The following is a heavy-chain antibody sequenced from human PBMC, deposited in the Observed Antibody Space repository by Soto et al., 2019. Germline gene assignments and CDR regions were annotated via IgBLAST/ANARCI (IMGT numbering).Heavy chain of an antibody. CDR3: AREGVLRRAHDY. CDR2: IIPIFGTP. D-gene: IGHD3-3*01. J-gene: IGHJ4*02. CDR1: GGSFRSYS. V-gene: IGHV1-69*01. Sequence: QVQLEQSGAEVRKPGSSVRVSCKASGGSFRSYSINWVRQAPGQGLEWMGEIIPIFGTPNYAQKFQDKITISADESTCTVYMEVSSLRSEDTAVYYCAREGVLRRAHDYWGQGTLVTVSS.